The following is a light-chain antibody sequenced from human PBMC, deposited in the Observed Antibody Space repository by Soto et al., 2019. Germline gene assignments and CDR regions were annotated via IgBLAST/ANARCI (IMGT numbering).Light chain of an antibody. CDR1: QSVSSSF. V-gene: IGKV3-20*01. CDR2: GAS. Sequence: ESALKQSPGTLSLSPGERATLSCRASQSVSSSFLAWYQQKPGQAPRLLIYGASSRATGIPDRFSGSGSGTDFTLTISRLEPEDFVVYYCQQYGSSPLTFGGRTMV. J-gene: IGKJ4*01. CDR3: QQYGSSPLT.